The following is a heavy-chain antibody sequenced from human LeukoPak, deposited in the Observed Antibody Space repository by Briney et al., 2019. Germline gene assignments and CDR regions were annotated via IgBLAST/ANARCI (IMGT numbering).Heavy chain of an antibody. CDR1: GYSISSGYY. V-gene: IGHV4-38-2*02. J-gene: IGHJ2*01. CDR3: ARVYYSNSYDYWYFDL. Sequence: SETLSLTCTVSGYSISSGYYWGWIRQPPGKGLEWIGNIYHSGSTYSNPSLKSRVIISVDTSKNQFSLKLSSVTAADTAVYYCARVYYSNSYDYWYFDLWGRGTLVTVSS. CDR2: IYHSGST. D-gene: IGHD6-13*01.